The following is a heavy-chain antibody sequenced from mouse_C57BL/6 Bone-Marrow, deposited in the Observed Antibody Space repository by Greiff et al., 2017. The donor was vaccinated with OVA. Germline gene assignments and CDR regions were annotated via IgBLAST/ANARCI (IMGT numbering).Heavy chain of an antibody. Sequence: QVQLQQSGPGLVQPSQRLSITCTVSGFSLTSYGVHWVRQSPGKGLEWLGVIWSGGSTDYNAAFISRPGLSKDNSKSQEFFKMNNLQSDDTAIYYCARKWDYGRLDVWGTGTTVTVSS. CDR2: IWSGGST. D-gene: IGHD2-4*01. V-gene: IGHV2-2*01. CDR1: GFSLTSYG. J-gene: IGHJ1*03. CDR3: ARKWDYGRLDV.